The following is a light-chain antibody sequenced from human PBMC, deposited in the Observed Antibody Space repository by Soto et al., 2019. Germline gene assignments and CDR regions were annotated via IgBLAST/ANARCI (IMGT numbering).Light chain of an antibody. CDR2: DVN. Sequence: QSALTQPRSVSGSPGQSVTLSFTGTSSDVGGYNYVSWYQQHPGKAPKLMIYDVNKRPSGVPDRFSGSKSGSTASLTISGLQSEDEADYFCCSYAGTYTYVFGTGTKLTVL. J-gene: IGLJ1*01. CDR1: SSDVGGYNY. CDR3: CSYAGTYTYV. V-gene: IGLV2-11*01.